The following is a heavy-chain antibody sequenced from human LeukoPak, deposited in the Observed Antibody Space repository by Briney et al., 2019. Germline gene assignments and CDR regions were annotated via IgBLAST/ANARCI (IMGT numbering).Heavy chain of an antibody. J-gene: IGHJ4*02. V-gene: IGHV4-39*01. Sequence: PSETLSLTCTVSGGSISSSSYYWGWIRQPPGKGLEWIGSIYYSGSTYYNPSLKSRVTISVDTSKNQFSLKLSSVTAADTAVYYCARHTYYYDSSGYYPPFDYWGQGTLVTVSS. CDR1: GGSISSSSYY. D-gene: IGHD3-22*01. CDR3: ARHTYYYDSSGYYPPFDY. CDR2: IYYSGST.